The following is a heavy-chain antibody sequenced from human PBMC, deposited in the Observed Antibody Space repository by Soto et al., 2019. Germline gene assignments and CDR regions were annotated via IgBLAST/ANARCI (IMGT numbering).Heavy chain of an antibody. CDR2: ISAYNGNT. CDR1: GYTFTSYG. CDR3: ARATPSIAARPSWFDP. D-gene: IGHD6-6*01. J-gene: IGHJ5*02. Sequence: ASVKDSCKASGYTFTSYGISWVRQAPGQGLEWMGWISAYNGNTNYAQKLQGRVTMTTDTSTSTAYMELRSLRSDDTAVYYCARATPSIAARPSWFDPWGQGTLVTVSS. V-gene: IGHV1-18*01.